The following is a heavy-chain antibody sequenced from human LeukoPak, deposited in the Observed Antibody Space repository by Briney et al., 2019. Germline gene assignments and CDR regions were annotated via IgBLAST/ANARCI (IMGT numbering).Heavy chain of an antibody. CDR1: GGTFSSYA. CDR3: ARKERYGSGRGGVDP. D-gene: IGHD3-10*01. CDR2: MNPNSGNT. V-gene: IGHV1-8*02. Sequence: ASVKVSCKASGGTFSSYAISWVRQATGQGLEWMGWMNPNSGNTGYAQKFQGRVTMTRNTSISTAYMELSSLRSEDTAVYYCARKERYGSGRGGVDPWGQGTLVTVSS. J-gene: IGHJ5*02.